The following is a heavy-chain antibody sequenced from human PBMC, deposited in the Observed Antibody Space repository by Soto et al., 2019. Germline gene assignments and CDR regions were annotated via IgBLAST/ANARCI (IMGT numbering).Heavy chain of an antibody. Sequence: SETLSLTCTVSGGSISSSSYYWGWFRQPPGKGLEWIGYIYYSGSTYYNPSLSGRVTISVDRSKSQFSLELSSVTAADTAVYYCARAYGDYDHYDSWGQGTLVTV. J-gene: IGHJ4*02. CDR1: GGSISSSSYY. CDR2: IYYSGST. CDR3: ARAYGDYDHYDS. D-gene: IGHD4-17*01. V-gene: IGHV4-39*07.